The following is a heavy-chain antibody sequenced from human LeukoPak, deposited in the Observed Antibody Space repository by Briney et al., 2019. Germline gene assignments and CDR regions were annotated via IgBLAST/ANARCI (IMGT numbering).Heavy chain of an antibody. V-gene: IGHV1-69*13. CDR2: IIPIFGTA. D-gene: IGHD5-18*01. Sequence: SVKVSCKASGGTFSSYAISWVRQAPGQGLKWMGGIIPIFGTANYAQKFQGRVTITADESTSTAYMELSSLRSEDTAVYYCARDVDTAMVTGSWGQGTLVTVSS. CDR1: GGTFSSYA. J-gene: IGHJ4*02. CDR3: ARDVDTAMVTGS.